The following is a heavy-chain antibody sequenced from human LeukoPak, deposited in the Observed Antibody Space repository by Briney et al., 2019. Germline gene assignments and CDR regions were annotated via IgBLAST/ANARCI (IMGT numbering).Heavy chain of an antibody. CDR1: GGSISSYF. Sequence: SETLSLTCTVSGGSISSYFWTWIRRPPGRGLEWIGYIYYSGNTNYNPALKSRVTISIDTSKNQFSLKLNSVTAADTAIYYCARVVRYSSGLKGVDYWGQGTLVTVSS. V-gene: IGHV4-59*01. CDR3: ARVVRYSSGLKGVDY. J-gene: IGHJ4*02. D-gene: IGHD6-19*01. CDR2: IYYSGNT.